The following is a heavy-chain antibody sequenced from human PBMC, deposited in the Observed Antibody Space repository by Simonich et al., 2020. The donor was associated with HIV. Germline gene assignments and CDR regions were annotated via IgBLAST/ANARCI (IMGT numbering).Heavy chain of an antibody. CDR1: GYTFTNYA. CDR2: INAAKGNT. D-gene: IGHD4-4*01. V-gene: IGHV1-3*01. Sequence: QVQLVQSGAEVKKPGASVKVSCKTSGYTFTNYAMHWVHQAPGQRLEWMGWINAAKGNTKDSQKFHGKVTITRDTSASTAYMELSSLRSEDTAVYYCARLGVTPYYYYAMDVWGQGTTVTVSS. CDR3: ARLGVTPYYYYAMDV. J-gene: IGHJ6*02.